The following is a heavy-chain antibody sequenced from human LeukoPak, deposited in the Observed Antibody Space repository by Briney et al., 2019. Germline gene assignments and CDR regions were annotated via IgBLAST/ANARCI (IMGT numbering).Heavy chain of an antibody. J-gene: IGHJ4*02. CDR3: ARIYDSSGYYHDFDY. CDR2: INPNSGGT. CDR1: GYTFTGYY. Sequence: GASVKVSCKASGYTFTGYYMHWVRQAPGQGLEWMGWINPNSGGTNYAQKFQGRVTMTRDTSISTAYMELSRLRSDDTAVYYCARIYDSSGYYHDFDYWGQGTLVTVSS. D-gene: IGHD3-22*01. V-gene: IGHV1-2*02.